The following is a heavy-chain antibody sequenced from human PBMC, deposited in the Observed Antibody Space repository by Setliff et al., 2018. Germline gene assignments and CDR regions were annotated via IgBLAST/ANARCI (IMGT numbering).Heavy chain of an antibody. CDR3: ARAPPNRYSGSYEYFYMDV. CDR2: INYRGST. CDR1: GGSLRNNF. V-gene: IGHV4-39*02. J-gene: IGHJ6*03. Sequence: ETLSLTCTVSGGSLRNNFWGWIRQPPGKGLEWIGSINYRGSTHDNPSLRSRVTMSVDTSKSHFSLTLRSLTAADTAVYYCARAPPNRYSGSYEYFYMDVWGKGTTVTVSS. D-gene: IGHD1-26*01.